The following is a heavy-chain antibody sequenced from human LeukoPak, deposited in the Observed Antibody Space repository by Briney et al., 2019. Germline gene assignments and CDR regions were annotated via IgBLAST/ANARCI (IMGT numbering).Heavy chain of an antibody. CDR3: ARCTASCYANAFDV. D-gene: IGHD2-2*01. CDR1: GFTFNNNA. Sequence: GGSLRLSCATSGFTFNNNAMSWVRQAPGKGLEWVSAINGGGDATEYADSVKGRFTISRDNSKNTLYLQMNSLRPDDTAVYYCARCTASCYANAFDVWGRGTLLTVSS. J-gene: IGHJ3*01. CDR2: INGGGDAT. V-gene: IGHV3-23*01.